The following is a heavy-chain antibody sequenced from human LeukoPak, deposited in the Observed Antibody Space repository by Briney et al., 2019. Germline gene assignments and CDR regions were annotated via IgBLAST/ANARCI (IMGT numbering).Heavy chain of an antibody. J-gene: IGHJ3*01. CDR1: GDTFTGYY. CDR3: ARDYCGGDCFPDY. V-gene: IGHV1-2*06. Sequence: EASVKVSCRASGDTFTGYYVHWVRQAPGQGLEWMGRINPNSGDTNYAQKFQGRVTMTRDTSISTAYMELSRLRSDDTAVYYCARDYCGGDCFPDYWGQGTMVTVSS. D-gene: IGHD2-21*02. CDR2: INPNSGDT.